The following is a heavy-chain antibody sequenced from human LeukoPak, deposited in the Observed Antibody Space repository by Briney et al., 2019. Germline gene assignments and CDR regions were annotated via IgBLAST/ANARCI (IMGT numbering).Heavy chain of an antibody. CDR1: GYTRTDYY. D-gene: IGHD3-3*01. CDR2: INSNSGDT. Sequence: ASVKVSCKTSGYTRTDYYIHWVRQAPGQGLEWMGWINSNSGDTTYAQTFQGRVTMTRDTSIGTFYMNLIGLRSDDTALYYCASGRSGGYGLDVWDQGTTVTVSS. J-gene: IGHJ6*02. V-gene: IGHV1-2*02. CDR3: ASGRSGGYGLDV.